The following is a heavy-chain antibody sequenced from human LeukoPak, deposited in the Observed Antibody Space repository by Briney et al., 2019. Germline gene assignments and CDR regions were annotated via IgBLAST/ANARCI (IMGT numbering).Heavy chain of an antibody. CDR2: IYYSGST. V-gene: IGHV4-59*08. D-gene: IGHD6-13*01. CDR3: ASQIAAAGGEYFQH. J-gene: IGHJ1*01. CDR1: GGSISSYY. Sequence: SETLSLTRTVSGGSISSYYWSWIRQPPGKGLEWIGYIYYSGSTNYNPSLKSRVTISVDTSKNQFSLKLSSVTAADTAVYYCASQIAAAGGEYFQHWGQGTLVTVSS.